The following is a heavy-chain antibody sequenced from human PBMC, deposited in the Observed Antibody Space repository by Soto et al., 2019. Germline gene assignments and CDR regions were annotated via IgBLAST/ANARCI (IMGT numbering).Heavy chain of an antibody. CDR2: ISAHNGNT. Sequence: QVHLVQSGAEVKNPGASVKVSCKGSGYDFTTYGITWVRQAPGQGLEWMAWISAHNGNTNYAPNLKGGGXXTRDTSTSTAYIELRSLRSDDTAVYYCARGRYGDYWGQGALVTVSS. CDR3: ARGRYGDY. V-gene: IGHV1-18*01. J-gene: IGHJ4*02. D-gene: IGHD1-1*01. CDR1: GYDFTTYG.